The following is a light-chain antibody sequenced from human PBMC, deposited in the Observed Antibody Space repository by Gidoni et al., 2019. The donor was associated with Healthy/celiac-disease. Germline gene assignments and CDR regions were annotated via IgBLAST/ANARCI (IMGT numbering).Light chain of an antibody. V-gene: IGKV1-39*01. J-gene: IGKJ3*01. Sequence: DIQMTQSPSSLSASVGDKVTITCRASHSISSYLNWYQQKPGKPPKLLIYAASSLQSWVPSRFSGSGSGTDFTITISSLQPEDFATYYCHQSYSTPSFTFGPGTKVEIK. CDR2: AAS. CDR1: HSISSY. CDR3: HQSYSTPSFT.